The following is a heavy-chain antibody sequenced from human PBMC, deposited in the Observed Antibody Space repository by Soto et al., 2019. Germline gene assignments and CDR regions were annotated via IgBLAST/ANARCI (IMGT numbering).Heavy chain of an antibody. D-gene: IGHD1-26*01. CDR1: GFISCFTCSRYW. V-gene: IGHV3-7*01. CDR2: MKQVGGEK. J-gene: IGHJ4*02. Sequence: EVQLVEFGGGLVQPGGSLRLSCVASGFISCFTCSRYWMGWVRQARGKGLEWVPNMKQVGGEKYYVDSVKGRSTISRNNAKNSLYLQMNSLRAEDTAVYYCASGRIGGATRPIGLDYWGQGTLVTVSS. CDR3: ASGRIGGATRPIGLDY.